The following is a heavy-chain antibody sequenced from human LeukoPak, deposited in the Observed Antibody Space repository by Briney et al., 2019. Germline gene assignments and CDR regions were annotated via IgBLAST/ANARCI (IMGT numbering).Heavy chain of an antibody. J-gene: IGHJ4*02. V-gene: IGHV4-30-4*01. CDR3: ARAGRGGIRGGYSYGRLDY. CDR2: IYYSGST. Sequence: SETLSLTCTVSGGSISSGDYYWSWIRQPPGKGLEWIGYIYYSGSTYYNPSLKSRVTISVDTSKNQFSLKLSSVTATDTAVYYCARAGRGGIRGGYSYGRLDYWGQGTLVTVSS. D-gene: IGHD5-18*01. CDR1: GGSISSGDYY.